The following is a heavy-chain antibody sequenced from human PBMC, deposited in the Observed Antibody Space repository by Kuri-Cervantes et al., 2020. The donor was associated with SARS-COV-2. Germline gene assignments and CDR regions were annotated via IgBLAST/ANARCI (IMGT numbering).Heavy chain of an antibody. CDR3: ARSPGGSLPGAHYFDY. D-gene: IGHD3-16*01. CDR1: GGSISSSNW. CDR2: IYHSGST. V-gene: IGHV4-4*02. Sequence: SETLSLTCAVSGGSISSSNWWSWVRQPPGKGLEWIGEIYHSGSTNYNPSLKSRVTISVDTSKNQFSLRLSSVTAADTAVYYCARSPGGSLPGAHYFDYWGQGTLVTVSS. J-gene: IGHJ4*02.